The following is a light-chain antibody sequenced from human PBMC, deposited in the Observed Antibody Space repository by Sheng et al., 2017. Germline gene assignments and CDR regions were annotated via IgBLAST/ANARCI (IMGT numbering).Light chain of an antibody. CDR1: SSNIGAGYG. V-gene: IGLV1-40*01. J-gene: IGLJ3*02. CDR3: QSYDSSLSGSV. CDR2: VNN. Sequence: ELTQPPSVSGAPGQRVTISCTGSSSNIGAGYGVHWYQQLPGTAPKLLIYVNNNRPSGVPDRFSGSKSGTSASLAITGLQAEDEADYYCQSYDSSLSGSVFGGGTKLTVL.